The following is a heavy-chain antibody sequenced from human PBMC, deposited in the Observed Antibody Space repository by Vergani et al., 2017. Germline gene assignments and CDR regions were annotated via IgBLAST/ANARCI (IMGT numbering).Heavy chain of an antibody. Sequence: QVQVVQSGAEVKKSGASVKVSCKTSGYTFSNYYMHWVRQAPGQGLELMGIINPSGGHTNYAQKFQGRVTMTRDTSTSTVFMELSSLGSEDTAIYYCARGDYGILTDYRYWGQGTLVTVSA. CDR2: INPSGGHT. V-gene: IGHV1-46*03. J-gene: IGHJ4*02. D-gene: IGHD3-9*01. CDR1: GYTFSNYY. CDR3: ARGDYGILTDYRY.